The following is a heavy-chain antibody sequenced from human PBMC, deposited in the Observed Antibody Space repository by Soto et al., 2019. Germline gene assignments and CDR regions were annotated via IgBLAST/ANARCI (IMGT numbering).Heavy chain of an antibody. V-gene: IGHV3-73*01. CDR2: IRSKANNYAT. Sequence: GGSLRLSCAASGFALSGTDMHWVRQASGKGLEWVGRIRSKANNYATEYAASVKGRLTISRDESTNTVYLQMNSLKSEDTAVYYCTRQGPRDGYNWGFDFWGQGT. CDR1: GFALSGTD. D-gene: IGHD5-12*01. CDR3: TRQGPRDGYNWGFDF. J-gene: IGHJ4*02.